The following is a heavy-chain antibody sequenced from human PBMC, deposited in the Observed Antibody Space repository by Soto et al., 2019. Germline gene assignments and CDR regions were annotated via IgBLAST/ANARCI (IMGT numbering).Heavy chain of an antibody. CDR2: ISAYNGNT. J-gene: IGHJ6*02. CDR1: GYTFTGYG. Sequence: GASVKVSCKASGYTFTGYGISWVRQAPGQGLEWMGWISAYNGNTNYAQKLQGRVTMTTDTSTSTAYMELRSLRSDDTAVYYCARDPAPLSSSSRYYGMDVWGQGTTVTVSS. CDR3: ARDPAPLSSSSRYYGMDV. V-gene: IGHV1-18*01. D-gene: IGHD6-13*01.